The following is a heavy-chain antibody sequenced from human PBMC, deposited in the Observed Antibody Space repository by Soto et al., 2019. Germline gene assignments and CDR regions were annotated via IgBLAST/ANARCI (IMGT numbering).Heavy chain of an antibody. J-gene: IGHJ4*02. Sequence: QVQLVESGGGVVQPGRSLRLSCAASGFTFSSYGMHWVRPAPGKGLEWVAVISYDGSTKYYADSVKGLFTISRDNYKHTLYLQKNSLRAEDTAVYYCAKERGTPQYFDYWGQGTLVTVSS. CDR3: AKERGTPQYFDY. CDR2: ISYDGSTK. V-gene: IGHV3-30*18. D-gene: IGHD3-16*01. CDR1: GFTFSSYG.